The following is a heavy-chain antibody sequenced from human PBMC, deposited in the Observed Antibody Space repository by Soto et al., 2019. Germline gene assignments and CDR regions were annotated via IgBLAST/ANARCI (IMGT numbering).Heavy chain of an antibody. CDR3: GRGRGYSNAWGSYYSGMDV. CDR2: INHNGST. Sequence: QVQLQQWGAGLLKPSETLSLICAIYGGSFSNYYWNWIRQPPGKGLEWMGKINHNGSTNYSPSLKSRLTISVDTSKNQFSLKLISVTAADTAVYFCGRGRGYSNAWGSYYSGMDVWGQGTTVTVSS. D-gene: IGHD6-19*01. J-gene: IGHJ6*02. CDR1: GGSFSNYY. V-gene: IGHV4-34*01.